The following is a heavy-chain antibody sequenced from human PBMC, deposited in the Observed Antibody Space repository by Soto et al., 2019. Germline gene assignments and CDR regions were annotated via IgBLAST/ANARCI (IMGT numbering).Heavy chain of an antibody. J-gene: IGHJ3*02. CDR3: ARFSSSSFWGKRAFDI. D-gene: IGHD6-6*01. V-gene: IGHV4-34*01. CDR2: INHSGST. Sequence: QVQLQQWGAGLLKPSETLSLTCAVYGGSFSGYYWSWIRQPPGKGLEWIGEINHSGSTNYNPSLKSLATITVDASKNQFSLKLSSVTAADTAVYYCARFSSSSFWGKRAFDIWGQGTMVTVSS. CDR1: GGSFSGYY.